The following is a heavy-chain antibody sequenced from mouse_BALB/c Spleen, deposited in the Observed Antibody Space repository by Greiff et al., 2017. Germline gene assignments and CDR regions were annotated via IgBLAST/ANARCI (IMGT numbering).Heavy chain of an antibody. CDR3: ASMITTNYYAMDY. V-gene: IGHV5-6-5*01. D-gene: IGHD2-4*01. J-gene: IGHJ4*01. CDR1: GFTFSSYA. CDR2: ISSGGST. Sequence: EVQGVESGGGLVKPGGSLKLSCAASGFTFSSYAMSWVRQTPEKRLEWVASISSGGSTYYPDSVKGRFTISRDNARNILYLQMSSLRSEDTAMYYCASMITTNYYAMDYWGQGTSVTVSS.